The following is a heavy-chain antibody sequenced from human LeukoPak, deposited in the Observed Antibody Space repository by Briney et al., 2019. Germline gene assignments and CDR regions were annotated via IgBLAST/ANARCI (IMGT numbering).Heavy chain of an antibody. CDR1: GFSFGDYA. V-gene: IGHV3-23*01. J-gene: IGHJ4*02. D-gene: IGHD3-10*01. CDR2: ISGSGGST. Sequence: GGSLRLSCTGSGFSFGDYAMAWFRQAPGKGLEWVSAISGSGGSTYYADSVKGRFTISRDNSKNTLYLQMNSLRAEDTAVYYCANSYGPAHDYWGQGTLVTVSS. CDR3: ANSYGPAHDY.